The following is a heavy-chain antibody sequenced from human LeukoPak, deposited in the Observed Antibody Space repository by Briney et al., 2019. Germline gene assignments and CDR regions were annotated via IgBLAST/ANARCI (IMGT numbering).Heavy chain of an antibody. CDR1: GFTFTDYY. V-gene: IGHV3-11*01. CDR2: ISNGGSTI. J-gene: IGHJ4*02. Sequence: PGGSLRLSCAASGFTFTDYYMTWIRQAPGKGLEWVSYISNGGSTIHYADSVKGRFTISRDNAKNSLYLQMNSLRAEDTAMYYCARSGDSSGYFREITLYYFDSWGQGTLVTVSS. CDR3: ARSGDSSGYFREITLYYFDS. D-gene: IGHD3-22*01.